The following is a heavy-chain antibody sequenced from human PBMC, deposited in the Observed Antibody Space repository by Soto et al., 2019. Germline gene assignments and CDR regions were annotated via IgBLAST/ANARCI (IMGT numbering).Heavy chain of an antibody. V-gene: IGHV1-69*04. J-gene: IGHJ3*02. CDR3: ARDYGDRGEHAFDI. D-gene: IGHD4-17*01. Sequence: SVKVSCKASGGTFSSYTISWVRQAPGQGLEWMGRIIPILGIANYAQKFQGRVTITADKSTSTAYMELSSLRSEDTAVYYCARDYGDRGEHAFDIWGQGTMVTVSS. CDR2: IIPILGIA. CDR1: GGTFSSYT.